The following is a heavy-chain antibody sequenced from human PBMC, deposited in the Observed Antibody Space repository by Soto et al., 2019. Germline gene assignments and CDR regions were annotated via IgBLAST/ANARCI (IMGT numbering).Heavy chain of an antibody. Sequence: SETLSLTCTVSGGSISSYYWSWIRQPAGKGLEWIGRIYTSGSTNYNPSLKSRVTMSVDTSKNQYSLKLSSVTAADTAVYYCARLVVGATWYYFDYWGQGTLVTVSS. CDR1: GGSISSYY. CDR3: ARLVVGATWYYFDY. V-gene: IGHV4-4*07. CDR2: IYTSGST. D-gene: IGHD1-26*01. J-gene: IGHJ4*02.